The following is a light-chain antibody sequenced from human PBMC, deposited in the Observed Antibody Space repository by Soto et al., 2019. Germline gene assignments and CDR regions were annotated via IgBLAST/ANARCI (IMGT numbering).Light chain of an antibody. CDR2: AAS. V-gene: IGKV1-27*01. CDR3: QKYNSAPLT. Sequence: DIQMTQSPSSLSASLGDRVTITCRASQGIGVYLAWFQQKPGKVPKLLIYAASALQSVVPSRFSGSGSGTDFTLTISSLQPEDFATYYCQKYNSAPLTFGGGTKVEIK. J-gene: IGKJ4*01. CDR1: QGIGVY.